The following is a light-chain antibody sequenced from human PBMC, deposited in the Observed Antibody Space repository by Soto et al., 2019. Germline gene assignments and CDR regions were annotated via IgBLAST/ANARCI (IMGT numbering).Light chain of an antibody. J-gene: IGKJ5*01. CDR2: EAS. V-gene: IGKV1-5*02. CDR1: QSVSSY. CDR3: QHYSSYPIT. Sequence: DIQMTQSPFTLSGSLGGRATIIGRASQSVSSYLAWYQQKPGKAPKLLIYEASTLESGVPSRFSGSGSGTEFTLTISSLQPDDFATYYCQHYSSYPITFGQGTRLEI.